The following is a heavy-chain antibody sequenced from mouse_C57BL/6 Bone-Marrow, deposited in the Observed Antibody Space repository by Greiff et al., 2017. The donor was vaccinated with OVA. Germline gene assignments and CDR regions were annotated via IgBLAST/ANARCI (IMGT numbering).Heavy chain of an antibody. CDR2: IDPSDSYT. V-gene: IGHV1-50*01. CDR1: GYTFTSYW. CDR3: APGPYAMDY. J-gene: IGHJ4*01. Sequence: VKLQQPGAELVKPGASVKLSCKASGYTFTSYWMQWVKQRPGQGLEWIGEIDPSDSYTNYNQKFKGKATLTVDTSSSTAYMQLSSLTSEDSAVYYCAPGPYAMDYWGQGTSVTVSS.